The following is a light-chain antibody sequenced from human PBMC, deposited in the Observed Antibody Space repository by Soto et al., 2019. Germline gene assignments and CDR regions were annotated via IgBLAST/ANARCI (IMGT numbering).Light chain of an antibody. Sequence: DIPMTQSPSTLSASVGDRVTITCRASQSISSWLAWYQQKPGKAPKLLIYKASSLESGVPSRFSGSGSGTEFTLTISSRQPDDFATYYCQQYNSYSETFGQGTKVEIK. J-gene: IGKJ1*01. CDR3: QQYNSYSET. CDR1: QSISSW. V-gene: IGKV1-5*03. CDR2: KAS.